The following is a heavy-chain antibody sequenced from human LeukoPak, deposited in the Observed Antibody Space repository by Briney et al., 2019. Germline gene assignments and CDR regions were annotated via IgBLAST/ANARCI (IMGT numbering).Heavy chain of an antibody. Sequence: GGSLRLSCAASGFTFSSYAMSWVRQAPGEGLEWVSAISGSGGSTYYADSVKGRFTISRDNSKNTLYLQMNSLRAEDTAVYYCAKVRAVAGYYFDYWGQGTLVTVSS. CDR2: ISGSGGST. CDR3: AKVRAVAGYYFDY. D-gene: IGHD6-19*01. CDR1: GFTFSSYA. J-gene: IGHJ4*02. V-gene: IGHV3-23*01.